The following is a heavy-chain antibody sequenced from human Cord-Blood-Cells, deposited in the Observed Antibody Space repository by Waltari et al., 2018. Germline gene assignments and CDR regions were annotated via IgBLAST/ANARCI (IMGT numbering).Heavy chain of an antibody. J-gene: IGHJ3*02. CDR2: IYYSGST. Sequence: QLQLQESGPGLVKPSETLSLTCTVSGGSISSSSYYWGWIRQPPGKGLEWIGSIYYSGSTYYNPPLKGRVTISVDTSKNQFSLKLSSVTAADTAVYYCARRQLTGTTPGGAFDIWGQGTMVTVSS. CDR1: GGSISSSSYY. V-gene: IGHV4-39*07. D-gene: IGHD1-20*01. CDR3: ARRQLTGTTPGGAFDI.